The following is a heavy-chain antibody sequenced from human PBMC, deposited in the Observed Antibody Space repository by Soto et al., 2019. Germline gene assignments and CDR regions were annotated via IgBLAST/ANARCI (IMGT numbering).Heavy chain of an antibody. D-gene: IGHD1-26*01. CDR1: GYTFTAYY. CDR2: INPKSGGT. CDR3: ARDLAKGGGSAGFDY. J-gene: IGHJ4*02. V-gene: IGHV1-2*02. Sequence: ASVKVSCKASGYTFTAYYMHWVGRAPGQGLEWMGWINPKSGGTMYPQKFQGRVTMTWDTSISTAYMALTRLRSDDTAVYYCARDLAKGGGSAGFDYWGQGTLVTVSS.